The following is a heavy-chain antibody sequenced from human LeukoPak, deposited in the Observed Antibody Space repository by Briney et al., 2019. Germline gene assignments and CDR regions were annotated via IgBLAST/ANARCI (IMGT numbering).Heavy chain of an antibody. Sequence: PGGSLRLSCAASGFTVSTNYMSWVRQAPGKGLEWVSAISGSGGMTYYPDSGKGRFTVSRDNSKNTLYLQMNSLRVEDTAVYYCAKGYYDVLTGYVLWYYYALDVWGQGTTVTVSS. V-gene: IGHV3-23*01. D-gene: IGHD3-9*01. CDR3: AKGYYDVLTGYVLWYYYALDV. CDR1: GFTVSTNY. J-gene: IGHJ6*02. CDR2: ISGSGGMT.